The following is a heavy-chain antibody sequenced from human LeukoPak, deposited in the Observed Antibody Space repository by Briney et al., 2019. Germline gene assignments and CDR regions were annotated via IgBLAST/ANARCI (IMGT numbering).Heavy chain of an antibody. CDR3: AREMVPQKGVGDFDY. Sequence: ASVKVSCKASGYTFTSYYMHWVRQAPGQGLEWMGIINPSGGRTSYAQKFQGRVTMPRDTSTSTVYMELSSLRSEDTAVYYCAREMVPQKGVGDFDYWGQGTLVTVSS. J-gene: IGHJ4*02. D-gene: IGHD3-10*01. CDR1: GYTFTSYY. V-gene: IGHV1-46*01. CDR2: INPSGGRT.